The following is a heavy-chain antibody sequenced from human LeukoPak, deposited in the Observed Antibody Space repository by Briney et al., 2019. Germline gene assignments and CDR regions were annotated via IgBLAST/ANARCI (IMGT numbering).Heavy chain of an antibody. V-gene: IGHV3-23*01. CDR3: AREHIVVVPAAIQDYYYGMDV. D-gene: IGHD2-2*02. CDR2: IIGSGGST. CDR1: GFTFSSYA. Sequence: PGGSLRLSCAASGFTFSSYAMSWVRQAPGKGLEWVSAIIGSGGSTYYADSVKGRFTISRDNSKNTLYLQMNSLRAEDTAVYYCAREHIVVVPAAIQDYYYGMDVWGQGTTVTVSS. J-gene: IGHJ6*02.